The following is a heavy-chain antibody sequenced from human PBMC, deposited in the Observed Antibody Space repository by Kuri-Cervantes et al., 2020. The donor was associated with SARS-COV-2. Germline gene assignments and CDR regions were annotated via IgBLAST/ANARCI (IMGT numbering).Heavy chain of an antibody. D-gene: IGHD7-27*01. Sequence: ASVKVSCKASGYTFTSYGISWVRQAPGQGLEWMGWISAYNGNTNYAQKLQGRVTITADESTSTAYMELSSLRSEDTAVYYCASRAGDTFTFTPHLVKSSNWGLSYYYYYYMDVWGKGTTVTVSS. V-gene: IGHV1-18*01. CDR1: GYTFTSYG. J-gene: IGHJ6*03. CDR2: ISAYNGNT. CDR3: ASRAGDTFTFTPHLVKSSNWGLSYYYYYYMDV.